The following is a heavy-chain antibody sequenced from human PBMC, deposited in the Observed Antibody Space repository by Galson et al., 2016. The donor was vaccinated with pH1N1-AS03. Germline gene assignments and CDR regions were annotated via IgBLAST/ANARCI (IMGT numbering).Heavy chain of an antibody. CDR1: GGSITSSSSY. CDR2: IHYRGTT. D-gene: IGHD3-16*02. J-gene: IGHJ4*02. V-gene: IGHV4-39*01. Sequence: SETLSLTCTVSGGSITSSSSYWGWIRQPPGKGLEWIGSIHYRGTTYYNTSLKSRITISVYTSKNQFSLRLSSLTAADTAVYYCARHAQDYRWGSYRYYDYWGQGTLV. CDR3: ARHAQDYRWGSYRYYDY.